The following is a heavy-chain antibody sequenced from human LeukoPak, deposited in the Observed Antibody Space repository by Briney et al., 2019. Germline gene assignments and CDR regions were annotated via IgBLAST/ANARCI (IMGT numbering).Heavy chain of an antibody. V-gene: IGHV3-21*01. CDR2: ISSSSTNI. Sequence: PGGSLRLSCAASGFTFSNYNMNWVRQAPGKGLEWVSYISSSSTNIYYTDSVKGRFTISRDNAKNSLYLQMNSLRAEDTAVYYCARDYREGSSWELQGSDYFDYWGQGTLVTVSS. CDR3: ARDYREGSSWELQGSDYFDY. D-gene: IGHD1-26*01. CDR1: GFTFSNYN. J-gene: IGHJ4*02.